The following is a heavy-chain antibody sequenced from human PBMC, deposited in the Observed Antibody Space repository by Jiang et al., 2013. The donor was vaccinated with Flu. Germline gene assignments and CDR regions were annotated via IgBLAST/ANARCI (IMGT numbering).Heavy chain of an antibody. D-gene: IGHD1-26*01. CDR3: ARLVAPTLYGEPRFDP. Sequence: LKISCKGSGYSFINYWIAWVRQMPGKGLECMGMVYAGNSDIRYSPSFQGPGHHLSRQVHRHRYLQWSSLQASDTGIYYCARLVAPTLYGEPRFDPWGLGTLVTVSS. J-gene: IGHJ5*02. CDR1: GYSFINYW. V-gene: IGHV5-51*01. CDR2: VYAGNSDI.